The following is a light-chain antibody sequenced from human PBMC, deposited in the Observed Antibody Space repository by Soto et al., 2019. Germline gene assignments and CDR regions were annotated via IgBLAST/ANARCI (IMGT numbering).Light chain of an antibody. CDR3: QQYNNWPPWT. J-gene: IGKJ1*01. V-gene: IGKV3-15*01. CDR1: QSVSNN. CDR2: DAS. Sequence: ILMTQSPATLSVSPGERATLSCRASQSVSNNLAWYQQKPGQAPRLLIYDASTRATGIPARFSGSGSGTDFTLTISGLQSEDFPVYYCQQYNNWPPWTFGQGTKVEIK.